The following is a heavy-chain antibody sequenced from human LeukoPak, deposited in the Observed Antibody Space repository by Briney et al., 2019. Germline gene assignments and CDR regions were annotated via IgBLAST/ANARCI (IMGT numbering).Heavy chain of an antibody. Sequence: SXXXSXXTXXGXYMXGVRQARGQGMEWIGLININSGLTNYPQKFQDSVTMTTDTSISTGYMQLSSLRSDDTAVYYCARDIAATVPRHWGQGTLLTVSS. CDR1: XXTXXGXY. CDR2: ININSGLT. V-gene: IGHV1-2*02. J-gene: IGHJ1*01. CDR3: ARDIAATVPRH. D-gene: IGHD6-25*01.